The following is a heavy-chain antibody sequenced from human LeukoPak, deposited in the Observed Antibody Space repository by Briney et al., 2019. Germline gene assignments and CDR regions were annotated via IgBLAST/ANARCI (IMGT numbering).Heavy chain of an antibody. D-gene: IGHD3-10*01. J-gene: IGHJ6*02. V-gene: IGHV3-9*01. CDR3: AKGGGSGYYYYGMDV. CDR2: ISWNRGSI. CDR1: GFTFDDYG. Sequence: GGSLRLSCAASGFTFDDYGMHWVRQAPGKGLEWVSGISWNRGSIGYADSVKGRFTISRGNAKNSLYLQMNSLRAEDTALYYCAKGGGSGYYYYGMDVWGQGTTVTVSS.